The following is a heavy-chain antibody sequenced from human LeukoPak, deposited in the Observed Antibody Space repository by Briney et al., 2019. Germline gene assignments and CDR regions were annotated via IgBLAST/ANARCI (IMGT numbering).Heavy chain of an antibody. CDR2: IDPSDSYT. CDR1: GYSFTSYW. CDR3: ARQSAAAAGAYYYYGMDV. J-gene: IGHJ6*02. D-gene: IGHD6-13*01. Sequence: PGESLKISCKGSGYSFTSYWISWVRQMPGKGLEWMGRIDPSDSYTNYSPSFQGHVTISADKSISTAYLQWSSLKASDTAMYYCARQSAAAAGAYYYYGMDVWGQGTTVTVSS. V-gene: IGHV5-10-1*01.